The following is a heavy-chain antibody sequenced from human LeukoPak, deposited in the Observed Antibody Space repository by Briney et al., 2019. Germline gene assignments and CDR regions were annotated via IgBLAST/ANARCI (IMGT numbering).Heavy chain of an antibody. D-gene: IGHD5-18*01. CDR1: GFSFSSYW. CDR2: IREDGSEK. J-gene: IGHJ4*02. V-gene: IGHV3-7*03. Sequence: GGSLRLSCAASGFSFSSYWISWVRQAPGKGLEWVANIREDGSEKYYVDSVKGRFTISRDNAKNSLYLQMNSLRAEDTAVYYCAKDREGYSYGSNPLDWGQGTLVTVSS. CDR3: AKDREGYSYGSNPLD.